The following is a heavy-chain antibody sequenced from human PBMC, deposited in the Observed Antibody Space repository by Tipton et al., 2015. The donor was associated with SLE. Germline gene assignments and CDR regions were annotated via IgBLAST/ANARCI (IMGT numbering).Heavy chain of an antibody. Sequence: TLSLTCTVSGDSVNNYYWSWIRQPPGKGLEWIGYIYHSESPTYNPSLRRRVTMSVETSKNRVSLKLNSLTAADTAVYYCATGILVRYSGSLPNYAFSIWGRGTTVTVSA. CDR3: ATGILVRYSGSLPNYAFSI. J-gene: IGHJ3*02. CDR2: IYHSESP. D-gene: IGHD5-12*01. CDR1: GDSVNNYY. V-gene: IGHV4-59*02.